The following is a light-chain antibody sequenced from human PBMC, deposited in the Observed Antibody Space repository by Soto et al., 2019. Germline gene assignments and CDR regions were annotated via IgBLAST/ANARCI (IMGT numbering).Light chain of an antibody. V-gene: IGKV3-15*01. CDR1: QSVSSK. CDR2: GAS. Sequence: EVVWTPSPATLAVSPGERATLSCRASQSVSSKLSLYQLKPGLATSLLIDGASARGTGIPARFSGSGSGTEFTLTISSLQSEDFAVYYCQQYNNWPTFGQGTKVDIK. CDR3: QQYNNWPT. J-gene: IGKJ1*01.